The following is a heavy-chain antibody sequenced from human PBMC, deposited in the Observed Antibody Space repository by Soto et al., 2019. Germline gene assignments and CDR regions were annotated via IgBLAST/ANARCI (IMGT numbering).Heavy chain of an antibody. CDR2: IAYDGSNK. J-gene: IGHJ5*02. Sequence: PGGSLRLSCAVSGFTFSSYGMHWVRQAPGKGLEWVAVIAYDGSNKYYAASVKGRFTISRDNATNTLYLQMNSLRAEDTAVYYCAEDLERWGNNWFDPWGQGTLVTVS. CDR3: AEDLERWGNNWFDP. D-gene: IGHD3-16*01. V-gene: IGHV3-30*18. CDR1: GFTFSSYG.